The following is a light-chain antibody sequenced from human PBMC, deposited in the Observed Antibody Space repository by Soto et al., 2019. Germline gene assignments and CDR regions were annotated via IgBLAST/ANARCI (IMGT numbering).Light chain of an antibody. CDR1: SRDVGGYNS. V-gene: IGLV2-14*01. CDR2: DVS. J-gene: IGLJ1*01. CDR3: SSWTSSSSYV. Sequence: LTQPASVSGSPWQSIALSCPGTSRDVGGYNSVSWYQQYPGKAPKLMIHDVSNRPSGVSDRFSGSKSGNTASLTISGLQAEDEADYYCSSWTSSSSYVFGSGTKVTVL.